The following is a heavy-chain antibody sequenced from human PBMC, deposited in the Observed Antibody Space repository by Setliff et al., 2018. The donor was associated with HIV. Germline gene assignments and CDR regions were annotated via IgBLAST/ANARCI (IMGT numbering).Heavy chain of an antibody. CDR3: ARYFRDGSYNDY. D-gene: IGHD1-26*01. Sequence: PGGSLRLSCAASGFTFSSYTMNWVRQAPGKGLEWVSSISSSSSNIYYADSVKGRFTISRDNAKNSLYLQMNSLRAEDTSVYYCARYFRDGSYNDYWGQGTLVTVSS. J-gene: IGHJ4*02. V-gene: IGHV3-21*01. CDR1: GFTFSSYT. CDR2: ISSSSSNI.